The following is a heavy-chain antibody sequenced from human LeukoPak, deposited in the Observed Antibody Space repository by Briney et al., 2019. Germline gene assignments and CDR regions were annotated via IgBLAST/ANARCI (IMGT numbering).Heavy chain of an antibody. V-gene: IGHV3-23*01. D-gene: IGHD2-15*01. CDR1: GFTFSSYA. CDR2: ISGSGGST. Sequence: GGSLRLSCAASGFTFSSYAMSWVRQAPGKGLEWVSAISGSGGSTYYADSVKGRFTISRDNAKNSLYLQMNSLRAEDTAVYYCARAWDIVVVVAATTYFDYWGQGTLVTVSS. CDR3: ARAWDIVVVVAATTYFDY. J-gene: IGHJ4*02.